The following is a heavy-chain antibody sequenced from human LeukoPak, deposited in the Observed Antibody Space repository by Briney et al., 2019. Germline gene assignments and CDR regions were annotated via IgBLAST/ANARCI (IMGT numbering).Heavy chain of an antibody. V-gene: IGHV3-30*04. J-gene: IGHJ4*02. CDR3: AKDRTVASYYFDY. Sequence: GGSLRLSCAASGFTFSSYAMHWVRQAPGKGLEWVAVISYDGSNKYYADSVKGRFTISRDNSKNTLYLQMNSLRAEDTAVYYCAKDRTVASYYFDYWGQGTLVTVSS. CDR1: GFTFSSYA. CDR2: ISYDGSNK. D-gene: IGHD1-1*01.